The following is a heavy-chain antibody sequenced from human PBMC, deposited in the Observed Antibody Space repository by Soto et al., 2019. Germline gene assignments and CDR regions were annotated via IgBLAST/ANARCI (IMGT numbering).Heavy chain of an antibody. Sequence: PGGSLRLSCAASGFTFSSYAMTWVRQAPGKGLEWVGRIKSKTDGGTTDYAAPVKGRFTISRDDSKNTLYLQMNSPKTEDTAVYYCTTDGPIAAAGPWGQGTLVTVSS. CDR2: IKSKTDGGTT. D-gene: IGHD6-13*01. CDR3: TTDGPIAAAGP. CDR1: GFTFSSYA. V-gene: IGHV3-15*07. J-gene: IGHJ5*02.